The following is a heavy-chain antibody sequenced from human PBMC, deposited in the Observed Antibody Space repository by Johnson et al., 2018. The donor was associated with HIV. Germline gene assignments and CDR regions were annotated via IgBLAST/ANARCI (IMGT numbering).Heavy chain of an antibody. D-gene: IGHD6-19*01. CDR1: GFIFNNAW. J-gene: IGHJ3*02. Sequence: VQLVESGGGLVKPGGSLRLSCAASGFIFNNAWMSWVRQAPGKGLEWVGRIKSKTDGGTTDYAAPVKGRCTISRDDSKNTLYLQMNSLKTEDTAVYYCTTARNRLWSSSGWTGFWAFDIWGQGTMVTVSS. CDR2: IKSKTDGGTT. CDR3: TTARNRLWSSSGWTGFWAFDI. V-gene: IGHV3-15*01.